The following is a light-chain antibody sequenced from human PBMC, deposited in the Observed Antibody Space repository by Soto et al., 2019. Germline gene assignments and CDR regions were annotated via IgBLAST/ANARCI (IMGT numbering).Light chain of an antibody. CDR3: QQCGSLPGT. CDR1: QTVNGNY. V-gene: IGKV3-20*01. CDR2: GTS. J-gene: IGKJ1*01. Sequence: ETVLTQSPGTLSLSPGERATLSCRASQTVNGNYLGWYQQQTGQAPRLLIYGTSSRATGIPDRFSGSGSGTDFHLNISRLEPEDFAVYYCQQCGSLPGTFGQGPKVDIK.